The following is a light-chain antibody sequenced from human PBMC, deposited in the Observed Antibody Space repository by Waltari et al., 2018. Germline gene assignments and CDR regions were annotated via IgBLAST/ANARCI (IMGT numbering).Light chain of an antibody. Sequence: DTLMTQSPSSLSASVGHRVTIPCRASQAISTYVNWYQQTPGMDPKLLIFSSSTLHRGVSSRFSGSGSGTEFTLTISNLQPDDFATYYCQQSYSAPLAFGGGTKLDI. V-gene: IGKV1-39*01. CDR3: QQSYSAPLA. CDR1: QAISTY. CDR2: SSS. J-gene: IGKJ4*01.